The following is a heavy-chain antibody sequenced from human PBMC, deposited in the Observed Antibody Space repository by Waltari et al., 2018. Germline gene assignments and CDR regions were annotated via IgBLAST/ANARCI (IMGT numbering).Heavy chain of an antibody. D-gene: IGHD3-3*01. CDR1: GGTFSSYA. J-gene: IGHJ6*03. CDR2: IIPILGIA. V-gene: IGHV1-69*10. CDR3: ARGGYDFWSGSPSYYYMDV. Sequence: QVQLVQSGAEVKKPGSSVKVSCKASGGTFSSYAISWVRQAPGQGLEWMGGIIPILGIANYAQKFQGRVTITADKSTSTAYMELSSLRSEDTAVYYCARGGYDFWSGSPSYYYMDVWGKGTTVTVSS.